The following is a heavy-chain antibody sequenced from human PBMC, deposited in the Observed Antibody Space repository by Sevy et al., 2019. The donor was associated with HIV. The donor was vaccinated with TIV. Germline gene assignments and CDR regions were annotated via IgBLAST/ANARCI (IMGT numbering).Heavy chain of an antibody. CDR2: TYYRSKWWN. Sequence: KQSQTLSLTCAISGDGISSRGTVWNWIRQSPSRGLEWLGRTYYRSKWWNNYALSVKSRISINPDTSKNQVSLHLNSVTPDDTAVYYCAREGGSNWDGRPSGTVFDYWGQGTLVTVSS. D-gene: IGHD1-1*01. J-gene: IGHJ4*02. CDR3: AREGGSNWDGRPSGTVFDY. CDR1: GDGISSRGTV. V-gene: IGHV6-1*01.